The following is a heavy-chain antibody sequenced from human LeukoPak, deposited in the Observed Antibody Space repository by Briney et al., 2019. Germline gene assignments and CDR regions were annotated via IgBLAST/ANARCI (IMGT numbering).Heavy chain of an antibody. D-gene: IGHD2-15*01. V-gene: IGHV1-69*04. CDR2: IIPILGIA. Sequence: SVKVSCKASGGTFSSYAISWVRQAPGQGGEWMGRIIPILGIANYAQKFQGRVTITADKSTSTAYMELSSLRSEDTAVYYCALVAATPRGVYYFDYWGQGTLVTVSS. J-gene: IGHJ4*02. CDR3: ALVAATPRGVYYFDY. CDR1: GGTFSSYA.